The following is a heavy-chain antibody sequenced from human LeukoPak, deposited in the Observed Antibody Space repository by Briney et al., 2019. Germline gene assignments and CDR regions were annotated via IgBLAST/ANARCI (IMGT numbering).Heavy chain of an antibody. V-gene: IGHV3-21*04. CDR1: GFTFSSYS. Sequence: GGSLRLSCAASGFTFSSYSMNWVRQPPGKGLEWVSSISTSSSYIYYADSLKGRFTISRDNAKNSLYLQMNSLRAEDTAVYYCARGGDSLGGNWFDPWGQGTLVTVSS. J-gene: IGHJ5*02. CDR2: ISTSSSYI. D-gene: IGHD3-16*01. CDR3: ARGGDSLGGNWFDP.